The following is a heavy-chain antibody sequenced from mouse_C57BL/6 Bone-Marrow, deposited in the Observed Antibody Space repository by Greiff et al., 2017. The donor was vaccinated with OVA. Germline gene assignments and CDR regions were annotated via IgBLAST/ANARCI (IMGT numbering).Heavy chain of an antibody. CDR3: TPKKSYGLFAY. J-gene: IGHJ3*01. V-gene: IGHV14-4*01. CDR1: GFNIKDDY. CDR2: IDPENGDT. Sequence: EVKLMESGAELVRPGASVKLSCTASGFNIKDDYMHWVKQRPEQGLEWIGWIDPENGDTEYASKFQGKATITADTSSNTAYLQLSSLTSEDTAVYYCTPKKSYGLFAYWGQGTLVTVSA. D-gene: IGHD1-1*01.